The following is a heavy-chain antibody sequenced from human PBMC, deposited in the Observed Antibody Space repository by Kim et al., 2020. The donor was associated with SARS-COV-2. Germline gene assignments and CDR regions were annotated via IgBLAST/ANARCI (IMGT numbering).Heavy chain of an antibody. Sequence: KYSQKFQGRVTLTRDTSASTAYMELSSLRSEDTAVYYCARGRWLRSYFDSWGQGTLVTVSS. J-gene: IGHJ4*02. D-gene: IGHD5-12*01. CDR3: ARGRWLRSYFDS. V-gene: IGHV1-3*01.